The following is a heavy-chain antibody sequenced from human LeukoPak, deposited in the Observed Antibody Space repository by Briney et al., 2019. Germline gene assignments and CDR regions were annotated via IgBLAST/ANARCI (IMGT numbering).Heavy chain of an antibody. CDR2: ISYDGSNE. V-gene: IGHV3-30*01. D-gene: IGHD6-13*01. Sequence: GGSLRLSCAASGVTFSSYAMHWVRQTLGKGLEWVAVISYDGSNEYYADSVKGRFTISRDNSKNTLYLQMNSLRAEDTAVYYCARDRASSQPYYMDVWGKGTTVTVSS. CDR1: GVTFSSYA. CDR3: ARDRASSQPYYMDV. J-gene: IGHJ6*03.